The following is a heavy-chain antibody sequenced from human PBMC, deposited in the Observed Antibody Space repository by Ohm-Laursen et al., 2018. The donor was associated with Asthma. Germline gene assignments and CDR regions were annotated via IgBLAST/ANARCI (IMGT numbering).Heavy chain of an antibody. Sequence: GSLRLSCTASGFSFSSHCMNWGRQAPGKGLEWVANINQDGSVEYYVDSVKGRFTISRDSAENSLYLQMNSLRAEDTALYYCAKDMGGSYYYGMDVWGQGTTVTVSS. CDR2: INQDGSVE. V-gene: IGHV3-7*03. J-gene: IGHJ6*02. CDR1: GFSFSSHC. CDR3: AKDMGGSYYYGMDV. D-gene: IGHD1-26*01.